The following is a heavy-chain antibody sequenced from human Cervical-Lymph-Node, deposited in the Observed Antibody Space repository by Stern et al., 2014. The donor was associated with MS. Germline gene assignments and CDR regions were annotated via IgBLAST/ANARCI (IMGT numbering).Heavy chain of an antibody. CDR1: GGSISSGGYY. V-gene: IGHV4-31*03. CDR3: ARLYCSGGSCRPYFDY. CDR2: IYYSGTT. D-gene: IGHD2-15*01. Sequence: QLQLQESGPGLVKPSQTLSLTCTVSGGSISSGGYYWSWIRQHPGKGLEWIGYIYYSGTTYYNPSLKSRVTISVDTSKNQFSLKVSSVTAADTAVYYCARLYCSGGSCRPYFDYWGQGALVTVSS. J-gene: IGHJ4*02.